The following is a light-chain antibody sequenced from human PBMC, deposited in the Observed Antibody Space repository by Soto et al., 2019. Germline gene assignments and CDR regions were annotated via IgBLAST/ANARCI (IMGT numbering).Light chain of an antibody. CDR1: TGPVTTGHY. Sequence: QAVVTQEPSLTVSPGGTVTLTCGSSTGPVTTGHYPYWFQHKPGQAPRTVIYDTNKKHSWTPARFSASLLGGKAALTLSGAQPEDEAEYYCLLSYGGARVFGGGTKLTVL. V-gene: IGLV7-46*01. J-gene: IGLJ2*01. CDR2: DTN. CDR3: LLSYGGARV.